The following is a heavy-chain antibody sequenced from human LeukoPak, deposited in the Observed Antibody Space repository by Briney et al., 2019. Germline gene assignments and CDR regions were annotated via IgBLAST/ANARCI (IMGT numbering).Heavy chain of an antibody. CDR2: IRYDGSNK. D-gene: IGHD6-19*01. V-gene: IGHV3-30*02. Sequence: PGGSLRLSCAASGFTFSSYGMHWVRKAPGKGLEWVAFIRYDGSNKYYADSVKGRFTISRDNSKNTLYLQMNSLRAEDTAVYYCAKVGSSGWASFDYWGQGTLVTVSS. J-gene: IGHJ4*02. CDR3: AKVGSSGWASFDY. CDR1: GFTFSSYG.